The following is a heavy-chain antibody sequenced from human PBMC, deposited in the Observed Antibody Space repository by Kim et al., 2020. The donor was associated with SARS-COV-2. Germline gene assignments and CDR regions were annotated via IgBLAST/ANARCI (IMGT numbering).Heavy chain of an antibody. Sequence: GGSLRLSCAASGFTFSSYAMHWVRQAPGKGLEWVAVISYDGSNKYYADSVKGRFTISRDNSKNTLYLQMNSLRAEDTAVYYCARAPGRGSSWSTVDYWGQGTLVTVSS. CDR1: GFTFSSYA. D-gene: IGHD6-13*01. J-gene: IGHJ4*02. CDR2: ISYDGSNK. V-gene: IGHV3-30-3*01. CDR3: ARAPGRGSSWSTVDY.